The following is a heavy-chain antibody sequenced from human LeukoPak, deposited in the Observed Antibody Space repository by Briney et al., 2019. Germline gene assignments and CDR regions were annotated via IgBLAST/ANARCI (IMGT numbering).Heavy chain of an antibody. D-gene: IGHD6-19*01. CDR1: GVSLSGHY. V-gene: IGHV4-34*01. Sequence: PSETLSLTCAVYGVSLSGHYWSWIRQPPGKGLEWIGEINHSGSANYNPSLKSRVTISVDTSKNQFSLKLSSVTAADTAVYYCARDHPTVAGKAGVFDYWGQGTLVTVSS. CDR3: ARDHPTVAGKAGVFDY. J-gene: IGHJ4*02. CDR2: INHSGSA.